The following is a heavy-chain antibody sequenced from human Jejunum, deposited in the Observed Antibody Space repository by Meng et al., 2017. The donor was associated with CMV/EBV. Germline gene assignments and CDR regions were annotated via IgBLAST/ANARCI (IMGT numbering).Heavy chain of an antibody. Sequence: CAASGFTFSTFAMGWVRQAPGKGLEWVSSIYYGGGATHYPDSVKGRFTISRDNAKSSLYLQMNSLRAEDTALYYCARAGWAAIGYWGQGTVVTVSS. CDR1: GFTFSTFA. J-gene: IGHJ4*02. V-gene: IGHV3-48*03. CDR2: IYYGGGAT. D-gene: IGHD2-2*01. CDR3: ARAGWAAIGY.